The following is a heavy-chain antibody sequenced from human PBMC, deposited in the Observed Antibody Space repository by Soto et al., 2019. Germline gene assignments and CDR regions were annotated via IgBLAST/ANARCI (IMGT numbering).Heavy chain of an antibody. CDR1: GFTFSSFG. CDR2: ISYDGTEE. D-gene: IGHD3-3*02. CDR3: AKGRFDVVTISPFDH. J-gene: IGHJ4*01. Sequence: PGGSLRLSCAASGFTFSSFGMHWVRQAPGKGLEWAAVISYDGTEEKYADSVKGRATVSRDNSKSTVYLQMNRLRGDDSAIYYCAKGRFDVVTISPFDHWGQGTLVTVSS. V-gene: IGHV3-30*18.